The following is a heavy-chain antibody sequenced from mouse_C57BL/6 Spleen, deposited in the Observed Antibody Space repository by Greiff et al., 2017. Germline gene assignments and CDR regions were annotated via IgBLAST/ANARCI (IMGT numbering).Heavy chain of an antibody. CDR1: GFTFSSYA. CDR2: ISDGGSYT. CDR3: ARGEVGYYFDY. Sequence: EVHLVESGGGLVKPGGSLKLSCAASGFTFSSYAMSWVRQTPEKRLEWVATISDGGSYTYYPDNVKGRFTISRDNAKNNLYLQMSHLKSEDTAMYYCARGEVGYYFDYWGQGTTLTVSS. J-gene: IGHJ2*01. V-gene: IGHV5-4*01. D-gene: IGHD3-1*01.